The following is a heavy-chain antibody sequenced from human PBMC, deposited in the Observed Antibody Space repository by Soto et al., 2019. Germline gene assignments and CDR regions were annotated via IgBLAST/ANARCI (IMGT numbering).Heavy chain of an antibody. CDR3: ARDPGSSSWYYYYGMDV. J-gene: IGHJ6*02. CDR1: GFTFSSYW. V-gene: IGHV3-74*01. CDR2: INSDGSST. Sequence: EVQLVESGGGLVQPGGSLRLSCAASGFTFSSYWMHWVRQAPGKGLVLVSRINSDGSSTSYADPVKGRFTISRDNAKNTLYLKMNSLRAEDTAGYYCARDPGSSSWYYYYGMDVWGQGTTVTVSS. D-gene: IGHD6-13*01.